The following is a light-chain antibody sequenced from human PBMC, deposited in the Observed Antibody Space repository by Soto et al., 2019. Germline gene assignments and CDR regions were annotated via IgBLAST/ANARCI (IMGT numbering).Light chain of an antibody. V-gene: IGKV3-15*01. J-gene: IGKJ1*01. CDR1: QSVCSN. CDR3: QQYDSSPRT. CDR2: GAS. Sequence: EVVMTQSPDTLSVSPGERATLSCRASQSVCSNLAWYQQKPGQAPRLLIYGASTRATGIPDRFSGSGSGTDFTLTISRLEPEDFAVYHCQQYDSSPRTFGQGTKVDIK.